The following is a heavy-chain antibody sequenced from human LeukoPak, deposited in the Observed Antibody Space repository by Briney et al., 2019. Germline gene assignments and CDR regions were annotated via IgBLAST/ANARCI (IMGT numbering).Heavy chain of an antibody. Sequence: PGGSLRLSCAASGFTFSSHSMTWVRQAPGKGLEWVSSISTSSSYIYYADSVKGRFTISRDNAKKSLYLQMNSLRAEDTAVYYCARAPYYYYDSGSGTRVTGNPDYWGQGTLVTVSS. CDR2: ISTSSSYI. CDR1: GFTFSSHS. D-gene: IGHD3-10*01. CDR3: ARAPYYYYDSGSGTRVTGNPDY. V-gene: IGHV3-21*01. J-gene: IGHJ4*02.